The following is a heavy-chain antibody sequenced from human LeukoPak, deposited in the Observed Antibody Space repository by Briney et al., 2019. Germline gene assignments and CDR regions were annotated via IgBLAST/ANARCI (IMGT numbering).Heavy chain of an antibody. Sequence: GGSLRLSCAASGFTFSSYSMNWVRQAPGKGLEWVSSISSSSSCIYYADSVKGRFTISRDNAKNSLYLQMNSLRAEDTAVYYCARDPTWYYYDSSGYYGHYFDYWGQGTLVTVSS. D-gene: IGHD3-22*01. CDR1: GFTFSSYS. CDR3: ARDPTWYYYDSSGYYGHYFDY. V-gene: IGHV3-21*01. CDR2: ISSSSSCI. J-gene: IGHJ4*02.